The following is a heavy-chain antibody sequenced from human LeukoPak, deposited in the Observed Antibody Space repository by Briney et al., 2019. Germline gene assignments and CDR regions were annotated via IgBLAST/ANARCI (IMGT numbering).Heavy chain of an antibody. Sequence: PSETLSLTCTVSGGSISSYYWSWIRQPAGKGLEWIGRIYTSGSTNYNPSLKSRVTISVDTSKNQFSLKLSSVTAADTAVYYCARDPRYGDNASDAFDIWGQGTMVTVSS. D-gene: IGHD4-23*01. V-gene: IGHV4-4*07. CDR3: ARDPRYGDNASDAFDI. CDR2: IYTSGST. CDR1: GGSISSYY. J-gene: IGHJ3*02.